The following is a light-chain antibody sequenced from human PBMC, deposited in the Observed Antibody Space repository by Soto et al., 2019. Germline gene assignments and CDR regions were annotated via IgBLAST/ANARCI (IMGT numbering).Light chain of an antibody. J-gene: IGKJ4*01. V-gene: IGKV1-27*01. CDR2: AAS. Sequence: DIPMTQSPSSLSASVGDRVTITCRASQGISNYLAWYQQRPGKVPKLLIYAASTSQSGVPSRFSGSGSGTDFTLTISSLQPEDVATYYCQKYNSDPLTFGGGTKVEIK. CDR1: QGISNY. CDR3: QKYNSDPLT.